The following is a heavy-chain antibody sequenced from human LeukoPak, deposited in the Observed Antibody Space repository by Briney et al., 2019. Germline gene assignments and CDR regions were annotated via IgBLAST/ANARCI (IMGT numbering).Heavy chain of an antibody. CDR1: GYSISSAYY. D-gene: IGHD1-14*01. V-gene: IGHV4-38-2*02. CDR2: MYHSGST. Sequence: SETLSLTCSVSGYSISSAYYWGWIRQPPGKGLEWIGTMYHSGSTNYNPSLKSRVTISVDTSKNQFSLKLSSVTATDTAVYYCARLNKPGWFDPWGQGTLVTVSS. CDR3: ARLNKPGWFDP. J-gene: IGHJ5*02.